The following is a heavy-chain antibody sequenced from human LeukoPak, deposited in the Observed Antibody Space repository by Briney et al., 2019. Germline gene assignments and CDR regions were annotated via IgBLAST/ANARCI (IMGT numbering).Heavy chain of an antibody. CDR3: ARDGEMATITSWFDP. V-gene: IGHV3-33*01. D-gene: IGHD5-24*01. CDR2: IWFDGSKT. CDR1: GFIFTNYG. Sequence: GGSLRLSCAASGFIFTNYGMNWVRQAPGKGLEWVAVIWFDGSKTFYADSVKGRFTISRDTSKNSLYLQMNSLRAEDTAVYYCARDGEMATITSWFDPWGQGTLVTVSP. J-gene: IGHJ5*02.